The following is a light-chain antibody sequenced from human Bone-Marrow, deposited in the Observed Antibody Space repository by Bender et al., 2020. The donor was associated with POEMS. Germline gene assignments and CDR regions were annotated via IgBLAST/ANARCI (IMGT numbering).Light chain of an antibody. CDR1: NVGSKS. CDR2: EDT. J-gene: IGLJ3*02. Sequence: SYVLTQAPSVSVAPGQTARITCGGKNVGSKSVHWYQQKPGQAPVLVIYEDTKRPSGIPERFSASSSGTMATLTISGAQVEDEADYYCYSTDMSGNHRGVFGGGTKLTVL. CDR3: YSTDMSGNHRGV. V-gene: IGLV3-10*01.